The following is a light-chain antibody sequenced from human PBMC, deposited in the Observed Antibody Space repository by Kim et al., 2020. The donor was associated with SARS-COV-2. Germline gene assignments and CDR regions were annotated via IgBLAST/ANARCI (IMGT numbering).Light chain of an antibody. CDR3: MQGTHWPYT. J-gene: IGKJ2*01. CDR2: KVS. CDR1: QSLVNSAGFAY. Sequence: QAASPACRSSQSLVNSAGFAYLSWFHQRPGQSPRRLINKVSDRDSGVPDRFSGSGAGSDFTLKISRVEAENVGVYFCMQGTHWPYTFGQGTKLEI. V-gene: IGKV2-30*01.